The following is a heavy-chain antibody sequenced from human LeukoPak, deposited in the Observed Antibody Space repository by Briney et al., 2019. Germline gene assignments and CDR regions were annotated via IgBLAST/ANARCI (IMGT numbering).Heavy chain of an antibody. CDR1: GFTFSNAW. V-gene: IGHV3-15*01. Sequence: GGSLRLSCAASGFTFSNAWMSWVRQAPGKGLEWVGRIKSKTDGGTTDYAAPVKGRFTISRDDSKNTLYLQMNSLKTEDTAVYYRTTAALWFGELSGWGQGTLVTVSS. CDR3: TTAALWFGELSG. CDR2: IKSKTDGGTT. J-gene: IGHJ4*02. D-gene: IGHD3-10*01.